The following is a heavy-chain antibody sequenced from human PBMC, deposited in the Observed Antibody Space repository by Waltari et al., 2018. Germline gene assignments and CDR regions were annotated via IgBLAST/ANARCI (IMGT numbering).Heavy chain of an antibody. CDR2: RRAGGSDK. CDR3: ARDLLDQYYDY. V-gene: IGHV3-33*01. CDR1: GFSFDIYG. J-gene: IGHJ4*01. Sequence: QVQLVESGGGVVQPGRSLRLSCETSGFSFDIYGMHWVRQVPGKGLEWGAVRRAGGSDKFDRDSVKGRFTVSRDTSTNTLYLQMDSLRVEDTAVYYCARDLLDQYYDYWGHGTLVTVSS.